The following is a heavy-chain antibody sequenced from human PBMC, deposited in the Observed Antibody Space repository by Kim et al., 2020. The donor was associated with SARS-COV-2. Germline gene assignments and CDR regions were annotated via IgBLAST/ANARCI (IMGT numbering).Heavy chain of an antibody. D-gene: IGHD3-22*01. CDR1: GFTFSNSW. J-gene: IGHJ4*02. V-gene: IGHV3-15*01. Sequence: GGSLRLSCAASGFTFSNSWMSWVRQAPGKGLEWVGRIKSKTDGGTTDYAAPVKGRFTISRNDSKNTLYLQMNSLKTEDTAVYYCNTDLSYYYDSSGYRYFDYWGQGTLVTVSS. CDR2: IKSKTDGGTT. CDR3: NTDLSYYYDSSGYRYFDY.